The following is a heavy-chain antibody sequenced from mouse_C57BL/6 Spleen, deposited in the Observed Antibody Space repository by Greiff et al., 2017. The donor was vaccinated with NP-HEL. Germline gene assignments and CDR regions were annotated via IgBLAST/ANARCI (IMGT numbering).Heavy chain of an antibody. CDR2: ISGGGGNT. J-gene: IGHJ4*01. CDR1: GFTFSSYT. Sequence: EVNVVESGGGLVKPGGSLKLSCAASGFTFSSYTMSWVRQTPEKRLEWVATISGGGGNTYYPDSVKGRFTISRDNAKNTLYLQMGSLRSEDTALYYCARQLQAMDYWGQGTSVTVSS. D-gene: IGHD6-1*01. CDR3: ARQLQAMDY. V-gene: IGHV5-9*01.